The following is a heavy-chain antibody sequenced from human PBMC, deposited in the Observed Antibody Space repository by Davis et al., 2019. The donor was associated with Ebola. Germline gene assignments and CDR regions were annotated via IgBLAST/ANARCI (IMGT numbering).Heavy chain of an antibody. Sequence: AASVKVSCKASGYTFTNFGISWVRQAPGQGLEWMGWISGYEDNTNYAPRFRGRITLTKDRATSTVHMELRSLTSDDTAVYYCARDLATSSGAHFFYFGMDVWGGGTSVAVSS. CDR2: ISGYEDNT. CDR1: GYTFTNFG. J-gene: IGHJ6*04. V-gene: IGHV1-18*04. D-gene: IGHD3-10*01. CDR3: ARDLATSSGAHFFYFGMDV.